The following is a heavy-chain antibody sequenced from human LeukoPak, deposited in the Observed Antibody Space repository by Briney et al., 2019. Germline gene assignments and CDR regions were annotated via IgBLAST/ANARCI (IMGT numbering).Heavy chain of an antibody. V-gene: IGHV1-69*04. J-gene: IGHJ6*02. D-gene: IGHD5-24*01. Sequence: SVKVSCKASGGTFSSYAISWVRRAPGQGLEWMGRIIPKFRVANYAQKFQGRVTISADKSTSTAYMELSSLSSDDTAVYYCARDLTRDGYNHDIRYGMDVWGQGTTVIVSS. CDR2: IIPKFRVA. CDR1: GGTFSSYA. CDR3: ARDLTRDGYNHDIRYGMDV.